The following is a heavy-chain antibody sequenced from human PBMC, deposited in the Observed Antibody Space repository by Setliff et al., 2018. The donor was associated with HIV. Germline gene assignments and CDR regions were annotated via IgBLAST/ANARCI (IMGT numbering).Heavy chain of an antibody. CDR1: GGSISSGSYY. J-gene: IGHJ4*02. CDR3: ARDDGSGRHLLDY. Sequence: PSETLSLTCTVSGGSISSGSYYWSWIRQPAGKGLEWIGRIYTNGRSNFNPSLKSRVSISLDTSKNQISLNLSSVTAAGTAVYYCARDDGSGRHLLDYWCQGTLVTVSS. CDR2: IYTNGRS. D-gene: IGHD3-10*01. V-gene: IGHV4-61*02.